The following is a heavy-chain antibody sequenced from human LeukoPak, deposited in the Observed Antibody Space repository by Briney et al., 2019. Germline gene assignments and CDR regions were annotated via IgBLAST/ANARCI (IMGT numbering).Heavy chain of an antibody. V-gene: IGHV5-51*01. CDR3: ARLTLIRGVILPFDP. D-gene: IGHD3-10*01. J-gene: IGHJ5*02. CDR2: IYPHDSDT. Sequence: PGESLKISCEGSGYTFTTYWIGWVRQMPGKGLEWMGVIYPHDSDTTYSPSFQGQVTISADKSINTAYLHWSSLKASDTAMYYCARLTLIRGVILPFDPWGQGTLVTVSS. CDR1: GYTFTTYW.